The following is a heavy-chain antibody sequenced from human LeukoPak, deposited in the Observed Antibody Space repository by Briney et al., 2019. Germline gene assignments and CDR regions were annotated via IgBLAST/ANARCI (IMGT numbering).Heavy chain of an antibody. CDR3: ARDPSAYGGNSEGYGMDV. J-gene: IGHJ6*02. D-gene: IGHD4-23*01. CDR2: IHYSGNT. CDR1: GGSTSSSNYY. Sequence: PSETLSLTCTVSGGSTSSSNYYWGWIRQPPGKGLEWIGGIHYSGNTYYNPSLKSRVTISVDTSKNQFSLKLSSVTAADTAVYYCARDPSAYGGNSEGYGMDVWGQGTTVTVSS. V-gene: IGHV4-39*07.